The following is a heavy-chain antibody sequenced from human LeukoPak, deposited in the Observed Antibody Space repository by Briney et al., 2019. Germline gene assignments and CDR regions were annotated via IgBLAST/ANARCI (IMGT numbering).Heavy chain of an antibody. CDR2: IYTSGST. V-gene: IGHV4-61*02. CDR1: GGSISSGSYY. J-gene: IGHJ4*02. CDR3: ARYGPGSYYNY. Sequence: SETLSLTRTVSGGSISSGSYYWSWIRQPAGKGLEWIGRIYTSGSTNYNPSLKSRVTISVDTSKNQFSLKLSSVTAADTAVYYCARYGPGSYYNYWGQGTLVTVSS. D-gene: IGHD3-10*01.